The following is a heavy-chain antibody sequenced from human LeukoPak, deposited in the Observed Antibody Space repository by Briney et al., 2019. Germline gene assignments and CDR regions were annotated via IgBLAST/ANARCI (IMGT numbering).Heavy chain of an antibody. CDR1: GYSISSGYY. CDR3: ARGTVTTPQYNWFDP. CDR2: IYHSGST. Sequence: SETLSLTCAVSGYSISSGYYWGWIRQPPGKGLEWIGSIYHSGSTYYNPSLKSRVTISVDTSKNQFSLKLSSVTAADTAAYYCARGTVTTPQYNWFDPWGQGTLVTVSS. D-gene: IGHD4-17*01. V-gene: IGHV4-38-2*01. J-gene: IGHJ5*02.